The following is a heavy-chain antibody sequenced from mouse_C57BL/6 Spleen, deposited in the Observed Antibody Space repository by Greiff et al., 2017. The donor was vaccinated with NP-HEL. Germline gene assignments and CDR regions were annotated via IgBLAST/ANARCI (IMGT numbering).Heavy chain of an antibody. CDR3: ARLNYGSSWYFDV. CDR2: ISSGGSYT. Sequence: EVKLEESGGDLVKPGGSLKLSCAASGFTFSSYGMSWVRQTPDKRLEWVATISSGGSYTYYPDSVKGRFTISRDNAKNTLYLQMSSLKSEDTAMYYCARLNYGSSWYFDVWGTGTTVTVSS. J-gene: IGHJ1*03. CDR1: GFTFSSYG. V-gene: IGHV5-6*02. D-gene: IGHD1-1*01.